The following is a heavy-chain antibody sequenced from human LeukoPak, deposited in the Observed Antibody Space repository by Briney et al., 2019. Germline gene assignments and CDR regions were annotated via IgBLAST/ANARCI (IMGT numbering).Heavy chain of an antibody. CDR2: IYYSGST. V-gene: IGHV4-59*01. CDR3: ARDLKSASGYSSGWVGSAFDI. J-gene: IGHJ3*02. Sequence: PSETLSLTCTVSGGSISSYYWSWIRQPPGKGLEWIGYIYYSGSTNYNPSLKSRVTISVDTSKNQFSLKLSSVTAADTAVYYCARDLKSASGYSSGWVGSAFDIWGQGTMVTVSS. CDR1: GGSISSYY. D-gene: IGHD6-19*01.